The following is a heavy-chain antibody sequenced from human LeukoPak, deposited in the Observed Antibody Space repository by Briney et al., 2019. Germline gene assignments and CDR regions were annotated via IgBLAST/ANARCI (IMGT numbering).Heavy chain of an antibody. D-gene: IGHD2-2*01. CDR3: AREGCSSTSCLTYYYYMDV. CDR2: IYYAGSA. Sequence: SETLSLTCTVSGGSISTYYWSWIRQPPGKGLEWIGYIYYAGSANYNPSLKSRVTISVDRSKNQFSLKLSSVTAADTAVYYCAREGCSSTSCLTYYYYMDVWGKGTTVTVSS. CDR1: GGSISTYY. J-gene: IGHJ6*03. V-gene: IGHV4-59*12.